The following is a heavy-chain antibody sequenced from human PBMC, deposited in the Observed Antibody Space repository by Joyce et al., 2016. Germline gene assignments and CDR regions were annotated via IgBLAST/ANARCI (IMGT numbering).Heavy chain of an antibody. CDR3: VYNPPEGSYFWSGYPN. CDR1: GFSLSTSGVG. V-gene: IGHV2-5*02. CDR2: IYWDDDK. D-gene: IGHD3-3*01. J-gene: IGHJ4*02. Sequence: QITLKESGPTLVKPTQTLTLTCSFSGFSLSTSGVGVGWIRQPPGKALDWLGLIYWDDDKRYRPSLKSRLTITKDTSKNQVVLTMTNMDPVDTATYYCVYNPPEGSYFWSGYPNWGQGTLVTVSS.